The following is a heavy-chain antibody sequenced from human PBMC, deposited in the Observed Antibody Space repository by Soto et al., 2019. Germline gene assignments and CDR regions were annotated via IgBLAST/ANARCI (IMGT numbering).Heavy chain of an antibody. CDR1: GGYFSGYY. J-gene: IGHJ4*01. Sequence: SETLSLTCAVYGGYFSGYYWSWIRQPPGKGLEWIGEINHTGTTSYNPSLKGRVTVSLDTSKKQFSLKLRSVTAADTAVYFCARLGGYYKAFDQWGQGALVTVS. V-gene: IGHV4-34*01. D-gene: IGHD3-22*01. CDR3: ARLGGYYKAFDQ. CDR2: INHTGTT.